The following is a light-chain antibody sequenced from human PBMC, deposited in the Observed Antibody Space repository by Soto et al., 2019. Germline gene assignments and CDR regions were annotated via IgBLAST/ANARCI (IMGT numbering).Light chain of an antibody. CDR3: SSYTIRNSWV. V-gene: IGLV2-14*01. CDR2: EVT. Sequence: QSALTQPASVTVSPGQSITISCTGTSIDVGGYNRVSWYQQYPGTYPKLMNSEVTNRPSGVSYRFSASKSGNTASLTISGLQPADEADYYCSSYTIRNSWVFGGGTKLTVL. J-gene: IGLJ3*02. CDR1: SIDVGGYNR.